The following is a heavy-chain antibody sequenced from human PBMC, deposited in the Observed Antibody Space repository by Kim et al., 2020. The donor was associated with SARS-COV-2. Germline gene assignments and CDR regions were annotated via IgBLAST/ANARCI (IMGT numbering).Heavy chain of an antibody. CDR2: LDYTASM. Sequence: SETLSLTCTVFGDSISGGRDYWGWIRQPPGKGLEWIGNLDYTASMYYNPSLKSRINMSVDTSKKQFSLKLRSVTASQTAVYYCARPARGLGGGSRFDPWGQGTRVIVST. V-gene: IGHV4-39*01. D-gene: IGHD7-27*01. J-gene: IGHJ5*02. CDR1: GDSISGGRDY. CDR3: ARPARGLGGGSRFDP.